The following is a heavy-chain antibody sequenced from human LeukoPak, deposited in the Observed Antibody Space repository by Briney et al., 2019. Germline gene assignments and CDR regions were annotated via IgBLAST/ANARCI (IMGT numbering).Heavy chain of an antibody. J-gene: IGHJ4*02. CDR1: GGSFSGYY. Sequence: SETLSLTXAVYGGSFSGYYWSWIRQPPGKGMEWIGEINHSGSTNYNPSLKSRVTISVDTSKNQFSLKLSSVTAADTAVYYCATLPYSSSWYYFDYWGQGTLVTVSS. CDR2: INHSGST. CDR3: ATLPYSSSWYYFDY. D-gene: IGHD6-13*01. V-gene: IGHV4-34*01.